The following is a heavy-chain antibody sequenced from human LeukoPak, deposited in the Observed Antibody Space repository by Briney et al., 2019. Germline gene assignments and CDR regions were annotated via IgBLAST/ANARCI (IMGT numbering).Heavy chain of an antibody. J-gene: IGHJ4*02. CDR1: GYTFTGYY. CDR2: INPNSGGT. D-gene: IGHD6-6*01. Sequence: ASVKVSCEASGYTFTGYYMHWVRQAPGQGLEWMGWINPNSGGTNYAQKFQGRVTMTRDTSISTAYMELSRLRSDDTAVYYCARDQYSSSSEFDYWGQGTLVTVSS. CDR3: ARDQYSSSSEFDY. V-gene: IGHV1-2*02.